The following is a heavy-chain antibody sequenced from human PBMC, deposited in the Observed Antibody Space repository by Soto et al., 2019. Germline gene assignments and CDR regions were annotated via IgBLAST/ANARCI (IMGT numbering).Heavy chain of an antibody. D-gene: IGHD6-13*01. CDR3: ARWADSSSWYGGWLDP. V-gene: IGHV3-30-3*01. CDR2: ISHNGASK. Sequence: QVHLVESGGGVVQPGRSLRLSCAASGFIFSDYAIHWVRQAPGKGLECVAVISHNGASKHHADSVKGRFTISRDNSINTVYLQMNSMRIEDTATYYCARWADSSSWYGGWLDPCGQGNLVNVSS. CDR1: GFIFSDYA. J-gene: IGHJ5*02.